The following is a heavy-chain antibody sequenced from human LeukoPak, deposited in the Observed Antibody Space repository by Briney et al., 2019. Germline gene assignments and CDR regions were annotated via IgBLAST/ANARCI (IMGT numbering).Heavy chain of an antibody. CDR2: IYSGGTT. J-gene: IGHJ4*02. Sequence: GGSLRLSCAASDFTVSRNYMSWVRQAPGKGLEWVSVIYSGGTTKYADSVKGRFTISRDNSKNTLYLQMNNLRVEDTAVYYCAKVRGYSYGNGDYWGQGTLVTVSS. V-gene: IGHV3-53*01. D-gene: IGHD5-18*01. CDR1: DFTVSRNY. CDR3: AKVRGYSYGNGDY.